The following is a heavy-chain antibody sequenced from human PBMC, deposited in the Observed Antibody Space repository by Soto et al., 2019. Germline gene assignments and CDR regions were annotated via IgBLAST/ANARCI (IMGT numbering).Heavy chain of an antibody. CDR3: AKGVPGIAVAGTGYFQH. D-gene: IGHD6-19*01. CDR1: GFTFSSYA. J-gene: IGHJ1*01. Sequence: GGSLRLSCAASGFTFSSYAMSWVRQAPGKGLEWVSGISGSGDSTYYADSVKGRFTISRDNSKNTLYLQMNSLRAEDTAVYYCAKGVPGIAVAGTGYFQHWGQGTLVSVSS. V-gene: IGHV3-23*01. CDR2: ISGSGDST.